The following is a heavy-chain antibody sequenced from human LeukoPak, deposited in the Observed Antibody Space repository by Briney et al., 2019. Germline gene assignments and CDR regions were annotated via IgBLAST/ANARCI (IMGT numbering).Heavy chain of an antibody. Sequence: GGSLRLSCAASGFIFSSYAMSWVRQAPGKGLEWVSVISGSGGSTYYTDSVKGRFTISTDNSKNTLYLQMNSLRAEDTAIYYCAGGEMATTIDYWGQGTLVTVSS. D-gene: IGHD5-24*01. V-gene: IGHV3-23*01. CDR3: AGGEMATTIDY. J-gene: IGHJ4*02. CDR2: ISGSGGST. CDR1: GFIFSSYA.